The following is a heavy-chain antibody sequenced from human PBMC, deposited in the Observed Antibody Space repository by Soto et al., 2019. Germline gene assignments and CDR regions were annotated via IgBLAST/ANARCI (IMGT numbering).Heavy chain of an antibody. V-gene: IGHV1-46*01. CDR2: IKPTGGET. CDR3: ARGGDIVVVTAPLDH. CDR1: GYTFTNYY. D-gene: IGHD2-21*02. Sequence: QVQLVQSGAEVKKPGASVKVSCRASGYTFTNYYMHWVRQAPGQGLEWMGIIKPTGGETTYAQKFLGRATMTRDTCTGTLYMELSSLRAEDTAVYYCARGGDIVVVTAPLDHWGQGTLVTVSS. J-gene: IGHJ5*02.